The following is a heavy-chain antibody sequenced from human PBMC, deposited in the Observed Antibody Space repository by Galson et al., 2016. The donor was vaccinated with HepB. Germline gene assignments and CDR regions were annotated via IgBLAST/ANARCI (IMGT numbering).Heavy chain of an antibody. J-gene: IGHJ4*02. CDR2: VYHTGNT. CDR1: SGSMSSANW. D-gene: IGHD1-26*01. Sequence: SETLSLTCAVSSGSMSSANWWSWVRQPPGKGLEWIGEVYHTGNTNYNPSIKSRATISLDKSNNQFSLKLNTVTAADTAVYYCAQHRVGLNTQVDNWGQGTLVTVSA. V-gene: IGHV4-4*02. CDR3: AQHRVGLNTQVDN.